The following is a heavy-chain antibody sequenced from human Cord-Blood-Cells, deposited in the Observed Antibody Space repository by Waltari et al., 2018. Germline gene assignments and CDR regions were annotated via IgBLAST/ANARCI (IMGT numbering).Heavy chain of an antibody. Sequence: QVQLQQWGAGLLKPSETLSLTCAVYGGSFSGYYWSWIRQPPGKGLEWIGEIYHSGTTNYNPPLKSRVTISVDTSKNQFSLKLSSVTAADTAVYYCARQGVRGVIDYWGQGTLVTVSS. CDR2: IYHSGTT. D-gene: IGHD3-10*01. CDR3: ARQGVRGVIDY. J-gene: IGHJ4*02. V-gene: IGHV4-34*01. CDR1: GGSFSGYY.